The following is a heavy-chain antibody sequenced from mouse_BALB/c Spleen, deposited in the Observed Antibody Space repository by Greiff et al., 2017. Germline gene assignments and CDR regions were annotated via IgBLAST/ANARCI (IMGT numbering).Heavy chain of an antibody. CDR1: GYSFTSYW. V-gene: IGHV1S127*01. CDR2: IDPSDSET. CDR3: ARGEKKTTMIFAD. Sequence: VQLQQSGPQLVRPGASVKISCKASGYSFTSYWMHWVKQRPGQGLEWIGMIDPSDSETRLNQKFKDKATLTVDKSSSTAYMQLSSPTSEDSAVYYCARGEKKTTMIFADWGQGTLVTVSA. J-gene: IGHJ3*01. D-gene: IGHD2-4*01.